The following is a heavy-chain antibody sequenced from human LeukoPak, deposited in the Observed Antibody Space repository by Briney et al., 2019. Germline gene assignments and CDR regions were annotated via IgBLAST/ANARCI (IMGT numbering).Heavy chain of an antibody. Sequence: GGSLRLSCAASGFTFSIYAMSWARHAPGKGLECVSAISGWGGNTYYADSVTGRFTISRDNSKNMLYLQMNSLRAEDTAVYYCAKTITGTTNDAFDIWGQGTMVTVSS. CDR3: AKTITGTTNDAFDI. CDR1: GFTFSIYA. V-gene: IGHV3-23*01. J-gene: IGHJ3*02. D-gene: IGHD1-20*01. CDR2: ISGWGGNT.